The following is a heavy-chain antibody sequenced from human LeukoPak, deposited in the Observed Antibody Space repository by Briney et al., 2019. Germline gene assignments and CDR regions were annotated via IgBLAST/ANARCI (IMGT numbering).Heavy chain of an antibody. D-gene: IGHD3-22*01. CDR1: SASISNDDYY. CDR2: IYHSGST. V-gene: IGHV4-30-2*01. J-gene: IGHJ3*02. Sequence: SQTLSLTCIVSSASISNDDYYWSWIRQPPGKGLEWIGYIYHSGSTYYNPSLKSRVTISLDRSRNQFSLKLSSVTAADTAVYYCARDHSYYDSRDAFDIWGQGTMVTVSS. CDR3: ARDHSYYDSRDAFDI.